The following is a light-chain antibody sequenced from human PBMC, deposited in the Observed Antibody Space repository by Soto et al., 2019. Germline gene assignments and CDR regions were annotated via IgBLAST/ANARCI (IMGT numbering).Light chain of an antibody. CDR3: QQRTDWPWT. Sequence: EIVLTQSPATLSLFPGERATLSCRASLSISNFLAWYQQKPGQPPRLLIYDASIRAAGIPAGFRGSGSGTDFNLTITSLEPEDFAVYYCQQRTDWPWTFGQGTKV. CDR2: DAS. CDR1: LSISNF. V-gene: IGKV3-11*01. J-gene: IGKJ1*01.